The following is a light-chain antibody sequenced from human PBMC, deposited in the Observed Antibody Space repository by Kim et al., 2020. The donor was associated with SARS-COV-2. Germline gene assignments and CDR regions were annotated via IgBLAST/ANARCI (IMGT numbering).Light chain of an antibody. V-gene: IGLV2-8*01. Sequence: QSVTISCTGTSSDIGSYKYGSWYQQHPGKAPKLVIYEVNKRPSGVPGRFSGSKSDNTASLTISGLQADDEGDYYCSSFAGSYNMWIFGGGTQLTVL. CDR3: SSFAGSYNMWI. CDR2: EVN. CDR1: SSDIGSYKY. J-gene: IGLJ2*01.